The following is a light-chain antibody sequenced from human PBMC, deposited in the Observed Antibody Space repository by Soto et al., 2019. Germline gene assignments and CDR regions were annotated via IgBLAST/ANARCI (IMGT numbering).Light chain of an antibody. CDR3: QQYDSLS. CDR1: QTVSSSF. J-gene: IGKJ5*01. V-gene: IGKV3-20*01. CDR2: GAS. Sequence: EIVLTQSPGTLSLSPGERATLSCRASQTVSSSFLAWYQQKPGQAPRLFIYGASSRATGIPDRFSGSGSGTDFTLAIGRLEPEDFAVYYCQQYDSLSFGQGTRLEIK.